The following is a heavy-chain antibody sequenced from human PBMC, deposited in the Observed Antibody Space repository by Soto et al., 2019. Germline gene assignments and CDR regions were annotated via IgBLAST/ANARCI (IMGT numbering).Heavy chain of an antibody. Sequence: QVQLVQSGVEVREPGASVKVSCKAVRYIFTNYGVSWVRQAPGQGLEWMGWITTYNGNTENAQKVQGRVTMTTDASTSTAYMELGSLRCDDTAIYYCARALTGYGMDVWGQGTTVTVPS. CDR2: ITTYNGNT. CDR1: RYIFTNYG. J-gene: IGHJ6*02. V-gene: IGHV1-18*01. CDR3: ARALTGYGMDV.